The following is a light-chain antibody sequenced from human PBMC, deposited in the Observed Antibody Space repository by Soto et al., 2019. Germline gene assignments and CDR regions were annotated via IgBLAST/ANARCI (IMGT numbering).Light chain of an antibody. CDR3: MQALQTPRT. Sequence: DIVMTQSPLSLPVTPGEPASISCRSSQSHLHSNGYNYLDWYLQKPGQSPQLLIYLGSNRASGVPDRFSGSGSGTDFTLKISRVEAEDVGVYYCMQALQTPRTFGHGTKVEIK. CDR2: LGS. J-gene: IGKJ1*01. V-gene: IGKV2-28*01. CDR1: QSHLHSNGYNY.